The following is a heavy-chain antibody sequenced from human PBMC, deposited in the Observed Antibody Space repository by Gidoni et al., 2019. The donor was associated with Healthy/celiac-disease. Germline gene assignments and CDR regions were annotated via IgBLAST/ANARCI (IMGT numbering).Heavy chain of an antibody. D-gene: IGHD4-17*01. CDR1: GFTFADYA. J-gene: IGHJ4*02. Sequence: EVQLVESGGGLVQPGRSLGLSCAASGFTFADYAMHWVRQAPGKGLEWVSGISWNSGSIGYADSVKGRFTISRDNAKNSLYLQMNSLRAEDTALYYCAKDQADYGDYIFAYWGQGTLVTVSS. CDR2: ISWNSGSI. CDR3: AKDQADYGDYIFAY. V-gene: IGHV3-9*01.